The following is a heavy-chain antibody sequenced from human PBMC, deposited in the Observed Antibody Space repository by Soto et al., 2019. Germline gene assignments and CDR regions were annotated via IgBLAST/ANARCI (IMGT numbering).Heavy chain of an antibody. CDR2: ISWNSGSI. Sequence: EVQLVESGGGLVQPGRSLRLSCAASGFTFDDYAMHWVRQAPGKGLEWVSGISWNSGSIGYADSVKGRFTISRDNAKNSLYLQMNSLRAEDTALYYCAKSDDYGDYDSLVAFDIWGQGTMVTVSS. CDR3: AKSDDYGDYDSLVAFDI. J-gene: IGHJ3*02. D-gene: IGHD4-17*01. V-gene: IGHV3-9*01. CDR1: GFTFDDYA.